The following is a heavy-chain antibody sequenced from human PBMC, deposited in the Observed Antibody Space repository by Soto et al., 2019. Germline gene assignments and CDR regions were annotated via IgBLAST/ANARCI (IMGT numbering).Heavy chain of an antibody. CDR2: IKSKTDGGTT. J-gene: IGHJ4*02. CDR3: ITAGTTSFY. CDR1: GFTFSNAW. Sequence: PGGSLRLSCAASGFTFSNAWITWGRQSPGKGLEWVGRIKSKTDGGTTDYPAPVKGRFTISRDDSKNTLYLQMNSLRIEDTAVYYCITAGTTSFYWGQGALVTVSS. V-gene: IGHV3-15*01. D-gene: IGHD1-7*01.